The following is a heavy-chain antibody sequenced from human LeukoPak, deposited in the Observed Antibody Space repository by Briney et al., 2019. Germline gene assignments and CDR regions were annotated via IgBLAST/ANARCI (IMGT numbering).Heavy chain of an antibody. Sequence: GGSLRLYCAASGFTVSSNYMSWVRQAPGKGLEWVSVIYSGGSTYYADSVKGRFTISRDNSKNTLYLQRNSLRAEDTAVYYCHISEGVATDFDYWGQGTLVTVSS. CDR2: IYSGGST. V-gene: IGHV3-53*01. CDR3: HISEGVATDFDY. CDR1: GFTVSSNY. D-gene: IGHD5-12*01. J-gene: IGHJ4*02.